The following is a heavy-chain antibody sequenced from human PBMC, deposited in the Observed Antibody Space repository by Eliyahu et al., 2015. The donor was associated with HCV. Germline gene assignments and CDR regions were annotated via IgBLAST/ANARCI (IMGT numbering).Heavy chain of an antibody. J-gene: IGHJ6*02. D-gene: IGHD6-13*01. CDR2: ISGDGGST. CDR1: GFTFDDYA. CDR3: AKVGSAAATVYYYYGMDV. V-gene: IGHV3-43*02. Sequence: EVQLVESXGGVVQAGGSLRLSCAASGFTFDDYAMHWVRQAPGKGLEWVSLISGDGGSTYYADSVKGRFTISRDNSKNSLYLQMNSLRTEDTALYYCAKVGSAAATVYYYYGMDVWGQGTTVTVSS.